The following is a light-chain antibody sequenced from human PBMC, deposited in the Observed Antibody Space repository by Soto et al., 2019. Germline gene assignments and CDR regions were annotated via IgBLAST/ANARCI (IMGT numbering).Light chain of an antibody. CDR3: CTYAGSFHQ. CDR2: DVT. CDR1: NSDFGNYNF. V-gene: IGLV2-11*01. Sequence: QSALTQPRSVSGSPGQAVTISCTGTNSDFGNYNFVSWYQHHPGKAPKLMIYDVTKRPSGVPDRFSGSKSGNTASLTISGLQPEDEADYYCCTYAGSFHQFGGGTKLTVL. J-gene: IGLJ3*02.